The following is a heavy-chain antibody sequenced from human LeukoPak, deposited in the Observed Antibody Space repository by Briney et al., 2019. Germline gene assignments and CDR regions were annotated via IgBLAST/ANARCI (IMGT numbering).Heavy chain of an antibody. D-gene: IGHD3-3*01. V-gene: IGHV3-64*01. Sequence: GGSLRLSCAASGFTFSSYSMHWVRQAPGKGLEYVSAISSNGGSTYYANSVKGRFTISRDNSKNTLYLQMGSLRAEDMSVYYCARAVYDFWSGYFDYWGQGTLVTVSS. CDR3: ARAVYDFWSGYFDY. CDR1: GFTFSSYS. J-gene: IGHJ4*02. CDR2: ISSNGGST.